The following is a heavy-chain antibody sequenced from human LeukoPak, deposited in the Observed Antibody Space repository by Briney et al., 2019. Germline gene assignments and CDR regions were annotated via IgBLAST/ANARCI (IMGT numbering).Heavy chain of an antibody. CDR1: GGSISRYY. D-gene: IGHD5-12*01. CDR3: ARAYSAYDHFDC. Sequence: SETLSLTCTVSGGSISRYYRSWIRQPPGKGLEWIGYIYYSGSTNYNPSLKSRVTISVDTSKNQFSLKLSSVTAADTAVYYCARAYSAYDHFDCWGQGTLVTVSS. J-gene: IGHJ4*02. V-gene: IGHV4-59*01. CDR2: IYYSGST.